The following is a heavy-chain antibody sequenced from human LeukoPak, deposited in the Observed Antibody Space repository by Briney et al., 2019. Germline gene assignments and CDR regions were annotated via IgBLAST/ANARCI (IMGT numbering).Heavy chain of an antibody. CDR3: ARTDGYNYYGY. V-gene: IGHV4-59*01. CDR2: IYYSGST. Sequence: SETLSLTCTVSGSSISSYYWSWIRQPPGKGLEWIGYIYYSGSTNYNPSLKSRVTISVDTSKNQFSLKLSSVTAADTAVYYCARTDGYNYYGYWGQGTLVTVSS. D-gene: IGHD5-24*01. J-gene: IGHJ4*02. CDR1: GSSISSYY.